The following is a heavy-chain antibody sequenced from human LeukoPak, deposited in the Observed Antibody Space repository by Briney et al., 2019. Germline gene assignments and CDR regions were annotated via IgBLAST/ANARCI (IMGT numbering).Heavy chain of an antibody. Sequence: SETLSLTCTVSGGSISSYYWSWIRQPPGKGLEWIGYIYYSGSTNYNPSLKSRVTISVDTSKNQFSLKLSSVTAADTAVYYCARSGTDFSSPWDWFDPWGQGTLVTVSS. CDR1: GGSISSYY. CDR3: ARSGTDFSSPWDWFDP. CDR2: IYYSGST. J-gene: IGHJ5*02. D-gene: IGHD3-3*01. V-gene: IGHV4-59*01.